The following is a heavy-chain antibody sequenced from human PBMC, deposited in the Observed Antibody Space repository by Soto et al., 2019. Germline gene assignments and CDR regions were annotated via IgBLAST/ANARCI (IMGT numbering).Heavy chain of an antibody. Sequence: SVKVSCRASGGTFSSYAISWVRQAPGQGLEWMGGIIPIFGTANYAQKFQGRVTITADKSTSTAYMELSSLRSEDTAVYYCARAEDYDILTGYARSLDVWGQGTTVTVSS. CDR3: ARAEDYDILTGYARSLDV. CDR1: GGTFSSYA. CDR2: IIPIFGTA. J-gene: IGHJ6*02. V-gene: IGHV1-69*06. D-gene: IGHD3-9*01.